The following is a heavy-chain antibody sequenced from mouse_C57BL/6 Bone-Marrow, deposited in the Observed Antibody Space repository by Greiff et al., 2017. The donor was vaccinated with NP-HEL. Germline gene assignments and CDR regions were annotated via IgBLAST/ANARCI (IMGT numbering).Heavy chain of an antibody. CDR2: ISYSGST. V-gene: IGHV3-1*01. Sequence: EVKLVEPGPGMVKPSQSLSLTCTVTGYSITSGYDWHWIRHFPGNKLEWMGYISYSGSTNYNPSLKSRISITHDTSKNHFFLKLNSVTTEDTATYYCALQAYYSNYYAMDYWGQGTSVTVSS. CDR1: GYSITSGYD. J-gene: IGHJ4*01. CDR3: ALQAYYSNYYAMDY. D-gene: IGHD2-5*01.